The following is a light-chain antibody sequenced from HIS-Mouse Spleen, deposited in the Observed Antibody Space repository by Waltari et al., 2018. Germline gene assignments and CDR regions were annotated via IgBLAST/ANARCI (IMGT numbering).Light chain of an antibody. J-gene: IGLJ3*02. CDR2: RNN. CDR3: AAWDDSLSGPV. V-gene: IGLV1-47*01. Sequence: HSLLTQPPSSSGTPRHRDTIACFGTSSNLGSNYVYWYQQLPGTAPKLLICRNNQRPAGVPDRFSGSKSGTSASLAISGLRSEDEADYYCAAWDDSLSGPVFGGGTKLTVL. CDR1: SSNLGSNY.